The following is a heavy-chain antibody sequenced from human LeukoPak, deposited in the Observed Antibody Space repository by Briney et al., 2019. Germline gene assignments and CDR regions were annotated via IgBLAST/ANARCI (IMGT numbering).Heavy chain of an antibody. CDR1: GYSISSGYY. CDR2: IYHSGST. D-gene: IGHD2-8*01. V-gene: IGHV4-38-2*02. J-gene: IGHJ5*02. CDR3: ARDQGYCTNGVCYGIWFDP. Sequence: SETLSLTCTVSGYSISSGYYWGWIRQPPGKGLEWIGSIYHSGSTYYNPSLKSRVTISVDTSKNQFSLKLSSVTAADTAVYYCARDQGYCTNGVCYGIWFDPWGQGTLVTVSS.